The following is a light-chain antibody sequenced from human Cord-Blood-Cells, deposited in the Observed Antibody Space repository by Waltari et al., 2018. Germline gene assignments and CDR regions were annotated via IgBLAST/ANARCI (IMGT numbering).Light chain of an antibody. CDR1: SSDVGSYNL. J-gene: IGLJ3*02. V-gene: IGLV2-23*01. Sequence: QSALTQPASVSGSPGQSITIPCTGTSSDVGSYNLVSWYQQHPGKAPKLMIDEGSKRPSGVSNRFSGSKSGNTASLTISGLQAEDEADYYCCSYAGSSTYWVFGGGTKLTVL. CDR3: CSYAGSSTYWV. CDR2: EGS.